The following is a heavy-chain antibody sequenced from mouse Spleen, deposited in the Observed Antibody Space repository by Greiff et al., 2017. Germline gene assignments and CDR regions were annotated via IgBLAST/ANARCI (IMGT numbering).Heavy chain of an antibody. CDR2: INPGSGGT. V-gene: IGHV1-54*01. CDR1: GYAFTNYL. J-gene: IGHJ4*01. Sequence: VKLMESGAELVRPGTSVKVSCKASGYAFTNYLIEWVKQRPGQGLEWIGVINPGSGGTNYNEKFKGKATLTADKSSSTAYMQLSSLTSEDSAVYFCARSRLGLLYYYAMDYWGQGTSVTVSS. D-gene: IGHD3-1*01. CDR3: ARSRLGLLYYYAMDY.